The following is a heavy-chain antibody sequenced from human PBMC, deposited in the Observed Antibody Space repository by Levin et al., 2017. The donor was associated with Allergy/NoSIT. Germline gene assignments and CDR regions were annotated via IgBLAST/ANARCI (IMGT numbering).Heavy chain of an antibody. Sequence: PGGSLRLSCAASGFTFSSYGMHWVRQAPGKGLEWVAVISYDGSNKYYADSVKGRFTISRDNSKNTLYLQMNSLRAEDTAVYYCAKVWSPGDYLKYFQHWGQGTLVTVSS. CDR3: AKVWSPGDYLKYFQH. D-gene: IGHD4-17*01. CDR1: GFTFSSYG. CDR2: ISYDGSNK. V-gene: IGHV3-30*18. J-gene: IGHJ1*01.